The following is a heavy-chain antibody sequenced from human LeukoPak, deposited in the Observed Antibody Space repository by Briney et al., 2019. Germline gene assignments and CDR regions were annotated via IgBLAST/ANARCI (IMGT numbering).Heavy chain of an antibody. CDR2: ISSNGGST. Sequence: GGSLRLSCGASGFTFSSYAMHWVRQAPGKGLEYVSAISSNGGSTYYANSVKGRFTISRDNSKNTLYLQMGSLRAEDMAVYYCARDSSGWPYYFDYWGQGTLVTVSS. J-gene: IGHJ4*02. CDR3: ARDSSGWPYYFDY. CDR1: GFTFSSYA. D-gene: IGHD6-19*01. V-gene: IGHV3-64*01.